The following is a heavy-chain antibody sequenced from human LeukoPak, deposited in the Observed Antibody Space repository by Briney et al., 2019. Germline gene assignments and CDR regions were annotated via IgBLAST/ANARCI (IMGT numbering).Heavy chain of an antibody. Sequence: GGSLRLSCAASGFTFSSYAMSWVRQAPGKGLEWVSAISGSGGSTYYADSVKGRFTISRDNSKNTLYLQMNSLRAEDTAVYYCAAWGLSAMVYYYGMDVWGQGTTAPSP. J-gene: IGHJ6*02. V-gene: IGHV3-23*01. CDR1: GFTFSSYA. D-gene: IGHD5-18*01. CDR2: ISGSGGST. CDR3: AAWGLSAMVYYYGMDV.